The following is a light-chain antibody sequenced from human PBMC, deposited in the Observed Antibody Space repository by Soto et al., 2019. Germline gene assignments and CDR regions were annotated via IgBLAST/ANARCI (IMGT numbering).Light chain of an antibody. CDR1: QSVSSN. J-gene: IGKJ4*01. Sequence: EIVMTQSPATLSVSPGERATLSCRASQSVSSNLAWYQQKPGQAPRLLIYGTSTRATGVPARFSGSGSGTDFTLTISSLQPEDFAVYYCQQYNNWALFGGGTKVEIK. CDR2: GTS. V-gene: IGKV3-15*01. CDR3: QQYNNWAL.